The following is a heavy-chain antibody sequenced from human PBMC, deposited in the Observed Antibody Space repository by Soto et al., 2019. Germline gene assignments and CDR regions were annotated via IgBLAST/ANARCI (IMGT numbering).Heavy chain of an antibody. Sequence: PSETLSLTCAVYGGSFSTDYWSWIRQPPGKGLEWIGEINHSGSTNYNPSLKSRVTISVATSKNQFSLKLSSVTAAVTAVYYCARDYDFWSGSAFDPWGQGTLVTVSS. CDR2: INHSGST. D-gene: IGHD3-3*01. CDR3: ARDYDFWSGSAFDP. V-gene: IGHV4-34*01. J-gene: IGHJ5*02. CDR1: GGSFSTDY.